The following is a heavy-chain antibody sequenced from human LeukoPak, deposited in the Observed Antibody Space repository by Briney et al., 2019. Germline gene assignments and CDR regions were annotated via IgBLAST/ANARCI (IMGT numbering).Heavy chain of an antibody. V-gene: IGHV1-69*13. J-gene: IGHJ4*02. CDR2: IIPIFGTA. D-gene: IGHD6-19*01. Sequence: SVKVSCKASGDTFSSYAISWVRQAPGQGLEWMGGIIPIFGTANYAQKFQGRVTITADESTSTAYMELSSLRSDDTAVYYCAREGRVAGTGDYWGQGTLVTVSS. CDR1: GDTFSSYA. CDR3: AREGRVAGTGDY.